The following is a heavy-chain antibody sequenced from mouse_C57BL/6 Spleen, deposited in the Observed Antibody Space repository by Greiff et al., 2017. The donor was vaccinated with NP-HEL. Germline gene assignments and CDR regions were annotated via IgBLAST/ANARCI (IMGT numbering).Heavy chain of an antibody. J-gene: IGHJ2*01. Sequence: VQLQQSGPELVKPGASVKISCKASGYAFSSSWMNWVKQRPGKGLEWIGRIYPGDGDTNYNGKFKGKATLTADKSSSTAYMQLSSLTSEDSAVYFCAIYDGYPYWGQGTTLTVSS. CDR3: AIYDGYPY. CDR2: IYPGDGDT. D-gene: IGHD2-3*01. V-gene: IGHV1-82*01. CDR1: GYAFSSSW.